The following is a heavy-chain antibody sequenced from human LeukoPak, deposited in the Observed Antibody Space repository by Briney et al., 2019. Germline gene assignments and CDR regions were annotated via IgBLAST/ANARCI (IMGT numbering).Heavy chain of an antibody. J-gene: IGHJ5*02. V-gene: IGHV3-43*02. CDR2: ISVDGGTT. D-gene: IGHD1-7*01. CDR1: GFTFANYA. Sequence: GGSLRLSCAASGFTFANYAMHWVRQAPGKGLEWVSLISVDGGTTDYADSVKGRFTISRDNSKNTLYLQMNSLRAEDTAIYYCAKSATGTTSNWFDPWGQGTLVTVSS. CDR3: AKSATGTTSNWFDP.